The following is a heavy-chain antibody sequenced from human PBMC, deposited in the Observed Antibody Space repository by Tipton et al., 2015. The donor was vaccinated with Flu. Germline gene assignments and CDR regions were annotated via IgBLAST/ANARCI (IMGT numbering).Heavy chain of an antibody. CDR2: VYYSGNT. D-gene: IGHD1-14*01. V-gene: IGHV4-61*01. Sequence: TLSLTCAVSGYSINSGYFWGWIRQPPGKGLEWIGYVYYSGNTKYNPSLKSRVSISIDTSKKQFSLKLTSVTAADTAVYYCARVVNLYYFDYWGQGALVTVSS. J-gene: IGHJ4*02. CDR3: ARVVNLYYFDY. CDR1: GYSINSGYF.